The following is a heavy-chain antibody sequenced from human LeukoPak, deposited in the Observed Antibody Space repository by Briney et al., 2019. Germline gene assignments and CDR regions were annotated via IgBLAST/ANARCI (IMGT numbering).Heavy chain of an antibody. CDR2: IYHSGST. J-gene: IGHJ6*04. V-gene: IGHV4-39*01. CDR1: GGSISSNSYY. D-gene: IGHD2-2*01. Sequence: SETLSLTCAVSGGSISSNSYYWGWIRQPPGKGLEWIGTIYHSGSTYYNPSPKSRVTISVDTSKNQFSLKLSSVTAADTAVLYCARREWGYAVSVWGKGTTVIVSS. CDR3: ARREWGYAVSV.